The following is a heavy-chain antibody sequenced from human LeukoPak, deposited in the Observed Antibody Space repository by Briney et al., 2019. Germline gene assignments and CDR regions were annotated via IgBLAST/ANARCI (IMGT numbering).Heavy chain of an antibody. D-gene: IGHD6-19*01. V-gene: IGHV3-48*03. Sequence: GGSLTLALPPSAFTCSTNKMNGFRQAPGKGRDGFSYISSSGSPIYYADSVKGRFTISRDNVKNSLHLQMNNLRAEDTAVYYCARDSADSGWLDYWGQGTLVTVSS. CDR1: AFTCSTNK. J-gene: IGHJ4*02. CDR2: ISSSGSPI. CDR3: ARDSADSGWLDY.